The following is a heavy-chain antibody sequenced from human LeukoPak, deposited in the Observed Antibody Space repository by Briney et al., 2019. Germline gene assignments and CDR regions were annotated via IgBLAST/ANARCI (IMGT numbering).Heavy chain of an antibody. Sequence: NSSETLSLTCAVSGGSISSGGYSWSWIRQPPGKGLEWIGYIYHSGSTYYNPSLESRVTISVDRSKNQFSLKLSSVTAADTAVYYCARGSVVVTPFDYWGQGTLVTVSS. D-gene: IGHD3-22*01. CDR1: GGSISSGGYS. CDR2: IYHSGST. CDR3: ARGSVVVTPFDY. J-gene: IGHJ4*02. V-gene: IGHV4-30-2*01.